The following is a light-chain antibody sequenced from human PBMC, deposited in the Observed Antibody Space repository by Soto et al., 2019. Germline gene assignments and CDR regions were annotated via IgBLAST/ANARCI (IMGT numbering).Light chain of an antibody. V-gene: IGKV3-15*01. CDR2: YAS. CDR1: ESVHRN. J-gene: IGKJ3*01. Sequence: EMVMTQFPATLSVSPGERVTLSCRASESVHRNLAWYEQKPGQGPSLLIYYASTRATGVPDRFTGSGSGTEFTLTISSLQSEDFGVYHCQHYSNWPPTFGPGTKVEIK. CDR3: QHYSNWPPT.